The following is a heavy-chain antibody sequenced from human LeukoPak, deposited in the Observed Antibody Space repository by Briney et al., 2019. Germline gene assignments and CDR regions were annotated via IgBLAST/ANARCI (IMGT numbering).Heavy chain of an antibody. V-gene: IGHV1-69*13. CDR2: IIPIFGTA. CDR3: AREAVVVPAAMGDYYYYMDV. D-gene: IGHD2-2*01. CDR1: GGTFSSYA. J-gene: IGHJ6*03. Sequence: SVKVSCKASGGTFSSYAISWVRQAPGQGLEWMGGIIPIFGTANYAQKFQGRVTITADESTSTAYMELSSMRSEDTAVYYCAREAVVVPAAMGDYYYYMDVWGKGTTVTVSS.